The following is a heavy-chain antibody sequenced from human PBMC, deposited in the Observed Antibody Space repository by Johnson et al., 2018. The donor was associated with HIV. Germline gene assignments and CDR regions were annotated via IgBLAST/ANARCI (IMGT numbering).Heavy chain of an antibody. CDR2: ISYDGSNK. CDR3: AKHIVLVVYAIGAAFDI. J-gene: IGHJ3*02. CDR1: GFTFSNYP. V-gene: IGHV3-30-3*02. D-gene: IGHD2-8*02. Sequence: VQLVESGGGVVRPGRSLRLSCAASGFTFSNYPMHWVRQAPGKGLEWVAVISYDGSNKYYADSVKGRFTISRDNSKNTLYLQMNSLRAEDTAVYYCAKHIVLVVYAIGAAFDIWGQGTMVTVSS.